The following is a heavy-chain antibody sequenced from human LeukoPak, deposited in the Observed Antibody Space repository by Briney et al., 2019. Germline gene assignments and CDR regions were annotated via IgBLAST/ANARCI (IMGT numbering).Heavy chain of an antibody. CDR3: GSGIMITFGGVIVMDY. J-gene: IGHJ4*02. CDR1: GYTFTSYG. V-gene: IGHV1-18*01. Sequence: GASVKVSCKASGYTFTSYGISWVRRAPGQGLEWMGWISAYNGNTNYAQKFQGRVTMTTDTSTSTAYMELRSLRSDDTAVYYCGSGIMITFGGVIVMDYWGQGTLVTVSS. D-gene: IGHD3-16*02. CDR2: ISAYNGNT.